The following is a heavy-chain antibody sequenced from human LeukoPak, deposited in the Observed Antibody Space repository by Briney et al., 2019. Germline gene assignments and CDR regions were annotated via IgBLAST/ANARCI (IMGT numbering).Heavy chain of an antibody. CDR1: RGSIRGYY. Sequence: SETLSFTCTVSRGSIRGYYWNWIRQPPGKGLEWIGSIYYSGSTYYNPSLKSRVTISVDTSKNQFSLKLSSVTAADTAVYYCARLGYESPYWGQGTLVTVSS. CDR3: ARLGYESPY. V-gene: IGHV4-59*05. D-gene: IGHD5-12*01. J-gene: IGHJ4*02. CDR2: IYYSGST.